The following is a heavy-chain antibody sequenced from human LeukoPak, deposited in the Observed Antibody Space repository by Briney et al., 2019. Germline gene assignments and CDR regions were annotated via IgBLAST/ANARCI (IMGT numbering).Heavy chain of an antibody. CDR2: ISSSSSYI. Sequence: GGSLRLSCAASGFTFSSYSMNWVRQAPGKGLEWVSSISSSSSYIYYADLVKGRFTISRDNAKNSLYLQMNSLRAEDTAVYYCARRGYSSSWYGGAFDIWGQGTMVTVSS. D-gene: IGHD6-13*01. CDR3: ARRGYSSSWYGGAFDI. J-gene: IGHJ3*02. V-gene: IGHV3-21*01. CDR1: GFTFSSYS.